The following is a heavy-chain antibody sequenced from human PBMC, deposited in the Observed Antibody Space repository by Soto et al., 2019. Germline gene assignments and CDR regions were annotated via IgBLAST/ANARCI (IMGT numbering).Heavy chain of an antibody. V-gene: IGHV3-21*01. CDR1: GFTFSSYS. Sequence: EVQLVESGGGLVKPGGSLRLSCAASGFTFSSYSMNWVRQAPGKGLEWVSSISSSSSYIYYADSVKGRFTISRDNAKNSLYLQMNSLRAEDTAVYYCARESSGYSSSLGGYYYYGMDVWGQGTTVTVSS. J-gene: IGHJ6*02. CDR2: ISSSSSYI. D-gene: IGHD6-13*01. CDR3: ARESSGYSSSLGGYYYYGMDV.